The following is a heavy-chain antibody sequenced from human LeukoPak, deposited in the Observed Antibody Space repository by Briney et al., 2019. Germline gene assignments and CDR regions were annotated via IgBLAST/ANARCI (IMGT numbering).Heavy chain of an antibody. Sequence: PGGSLRLSCAASGFTFSSYWMHWVRQAPGKGLVWVSRINSDGGSTSYADSVKGRFTVSRDNAKNTLYLQMSSLRAEDTAVYYCARVISGVGGSDYWGQGTLVTVSS. D-gene: IGHD1-26*01. V-gene: IGHV3-74*01. CDR1: GFTFSSYW. CDR3: ARVISGVGGSDY. J-gene: IGHJ4*02. CDR2: INSDGGST.